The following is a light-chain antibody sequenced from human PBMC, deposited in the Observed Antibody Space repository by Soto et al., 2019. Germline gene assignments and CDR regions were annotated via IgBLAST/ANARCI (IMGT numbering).Light chain of an antibody. Sequence: EIVLTQSPATLSLSPGERATLSCRASQSVSSYFAWYQQKPGQAPRLLIYDASNRATGIPARFSGSGSGTDYTHTISSLETEDVAVDYCQQRSNWPPAITVGQGTRLEIK. CDR1: QSVSSY. CDR2: DAS. CDR3: QQRSNWPPAIT. V-gene: IGKV3-11*01. J-gene: IGKJ5*01.